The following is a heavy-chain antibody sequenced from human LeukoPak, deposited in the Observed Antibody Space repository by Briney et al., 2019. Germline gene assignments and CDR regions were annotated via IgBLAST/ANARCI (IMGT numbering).Heavy chain of an antibody. J-gene: IGHJ4*02. V-gene: IGHV5-51*01. Sequence: GESLNISCKGSGYSFTSYWIGWVRQMPGKGLEWMGIIYPGDSDNSYSPSFQGQVTISADKSISTAYLQWSSLKASDTAMYYCARQSEFMITFGGVIVYYFDYWGQGTLVTVSS. CDR2: IYPGDSDN. CDR1: GYSFTSYW. D-gene: IGHD3-16*02. CDR3: ARQSEFMITFGGVIVYYFDY.